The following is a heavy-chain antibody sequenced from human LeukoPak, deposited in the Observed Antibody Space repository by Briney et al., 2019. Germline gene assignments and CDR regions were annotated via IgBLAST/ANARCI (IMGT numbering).Heavy chain of an antibody. D-gene: IGHD6-19*01. J-gene: IGHJ2*01. Sequence: LSCAGSGFTFSSYSMDWLGQRPGKGLEWRGYIVDSGRTNSNPSLKSGVPMSVNTSKNQFSLKLSSVTAAGTAVYYCALYSSGRSDPLGYWYFDLWGRGTLVTVSS. CDR3: ALYSSGRSDPLGYWYFDL. CDR2: IVDSGRT. CDR1: GFTFSSYS. V-gene: IGHV4-59*08.